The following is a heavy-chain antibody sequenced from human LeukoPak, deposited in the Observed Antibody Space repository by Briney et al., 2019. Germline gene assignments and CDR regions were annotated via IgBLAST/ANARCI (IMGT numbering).Heavy chain of an antibody. CDR2: IRSKANSYAT. D-gene: IGHD2-15*01. Sequence: PGGSLRLSCAASGFTFSSYAMSWVRQASGKGLEWVGRIRSKANSYATAYAASVKGRFTISRDDSKNTAYLQMNSLKTEDTAVYYCTPIGYCSGGSCYRPYYYYMDVWGKGTTVTVSS. CDR1: GFTFSSYA. CDR3: TPIGYCSGGSCYRPYYYYMDV. J-gene: IGHJ6*03. V-gene: IGHV3-73*01.